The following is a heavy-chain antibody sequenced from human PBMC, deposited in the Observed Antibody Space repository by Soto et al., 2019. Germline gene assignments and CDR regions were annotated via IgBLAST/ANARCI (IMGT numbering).Heavy chain of an antibody. J-gene: IGHJ6*02. V-gene: IGHV3-30*18. CDR1: GFTFSTYG. D-gene: IGHD6-19*01. CDR2: ISYDGSYK. Sequence: QVQLVESGGGVVQSGRSLRLSCTASGFTFSTYGMHWVRQAPGKGLEWVGLISYDGSYKYYAGSVKGRFNMSRDNSRNTVFLQMNSLTAEDTAVYYCAKDPTYDSSGYYFYYGMDVWGQGTTVTVSS. CDR3: AKDPTYDSSGYYFYYGMDV.